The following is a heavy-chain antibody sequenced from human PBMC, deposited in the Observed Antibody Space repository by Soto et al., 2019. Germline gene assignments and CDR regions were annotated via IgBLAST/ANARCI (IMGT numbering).Heavy chain of an antibody. D-gene: IGHD5-12*01. J-gene: IGHJ4*02. CDR1: GFTFGDYA. V-gene: IGHV3-49*03. CDR3: TRLRGYSGYDCSDY. CDR2: IRSKAYGGTT. Sequence: GGSLRLSCTASGFTFGDYAMSWFRQAPGKGLEWVGFIRSKAYGGTTEYAASVKGRFTISRDDSKSIAYLQMNSLKTEDTAVYYCTRLRGYSGYDCSDYWGQGTLVTVSS.